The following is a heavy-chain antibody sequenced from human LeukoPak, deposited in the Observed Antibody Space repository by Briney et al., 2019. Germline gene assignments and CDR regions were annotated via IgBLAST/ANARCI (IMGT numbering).Heavy chain of an antibody. Sequence: GGSLRLSCAASGFTFSSYGMPWVRQAPGKGLEWVAVIWYDGSNKYYADSVKGRFTISRDNSKNTLYLQMNSLRAEDTAVYYCARAFLYGDYGLIDYWGQGTLVTVSS. CDR1: GFTFSSYG. D-gene: IGHD4-17*01. CDR3: ARAFLYGDYGLIDY. CDR2: IWYDGSNK. J-gene: IGHJ4*02. V-gene: IGHV3-33*01.